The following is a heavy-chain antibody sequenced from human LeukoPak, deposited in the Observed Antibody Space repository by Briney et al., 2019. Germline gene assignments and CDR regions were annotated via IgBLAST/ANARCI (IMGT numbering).Heavy chain of an antibody. CDR3: TREVVGTTIKNFDS. J-gene: IGHJ4*02. V-gene: IGHV1-46*01. CDR1: GYTFTSYD. D-gene: IGHD4-11*01. CDR2: INSGSGSV. Sequence: GASVKVSCKASGYTFTSYDFNWVRQAPGQGLEWMGAINSGSGSVSHAQKLQGRVTMTRDTATSTVYMELSSLGSEDTAVYYCTREVVGTTIKNFDSWGQGTLVTVSP.